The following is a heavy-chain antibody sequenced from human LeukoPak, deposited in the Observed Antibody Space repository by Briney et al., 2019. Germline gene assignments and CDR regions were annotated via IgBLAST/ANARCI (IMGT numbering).Heavy chain of an antibody. D-gene: IGHD1-20*01. Sequence: PSETLSLTCAVYGGSFSGYYWSWIRQPPGKGLEWIGEINHSGSTNYNPSLKSRVTISVDTYKNQFSLKLSSVTAADTAVYYCARGIEVTGTAIDYWGQGTLVTVSS. CDR3: ARGIEVTGTAIDY. CDR2: INHSGST. CDR1: GGSFSGYY. J-gene: IGHJ4*02. V-gene: IGHV4-34*01.